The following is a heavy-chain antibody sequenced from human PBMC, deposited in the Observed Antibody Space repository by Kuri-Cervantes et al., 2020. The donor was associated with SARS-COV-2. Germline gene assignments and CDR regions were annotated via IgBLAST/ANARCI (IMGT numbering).Heavy chain of an antibody. J-gene: IGHJ4*02. CDR3: ASRVREDYGEDY. CDR2: FDPEDGET. Sequence: ASVKVSCKVSGYTLTELSMHWVRQAPGKGLEWMGGFDPEDGETIYAQKPQGRVTMTTDTSTSTAYMELRSLRSDDTAVYYCASRVREDYGEDYWGQGTRGTDSS. CDR1: GYTLTELS. V-gene: IGHV1-24*01. D-gene: IGHD4-17*01.